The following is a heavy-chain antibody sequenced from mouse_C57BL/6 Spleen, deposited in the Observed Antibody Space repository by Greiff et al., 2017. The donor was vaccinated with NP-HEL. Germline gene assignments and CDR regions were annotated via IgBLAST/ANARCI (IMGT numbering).Heavy chain of an antibody. CDR3: ATNFDY. J-gene: IGHJ2*01. CDR2: ISDGGSYT. Sequence: EVQLVESGGGLVKPGGSLKLSCAASGFTFSSYAMSWVRQTPEKRLEWVATISDGGSYTYYPDNVKGRFTISRDNAKNNLYLQMSHLKSEDTAMYYCATNFDYWGQSTTLTVSS. CDR1: GFTFSSYA. V-gene: IGHV5-4*01.